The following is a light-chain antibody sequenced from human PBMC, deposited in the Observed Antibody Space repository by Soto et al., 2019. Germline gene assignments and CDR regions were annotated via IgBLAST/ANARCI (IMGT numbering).Light chain of an antibody. CDR3: QQFDTYRT. J-gene: IGKJ1*01. Sequence: DIQMTQSPSTLSASVGDRVTITCRASQNIRNYFAWYLHQPGKVPRLLIYDASTLASGVPSRFSGSGSGTVFTLTISSLQHDDVGTYYCQQFDTYRTFGQGTIVDIK. V-gene: IGKV1-5*01. CDR1: QNIRNY. CDR2: DAS.